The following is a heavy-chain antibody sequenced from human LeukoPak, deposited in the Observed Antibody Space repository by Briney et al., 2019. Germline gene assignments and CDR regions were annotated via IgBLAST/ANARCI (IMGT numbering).Heavy chain of an antibody. V-gene: IGHV4-31*03. CDR1: GGSISSGGHY. J-gene: IGHJ4*02. Sequence: SQTLSLTCTVSGGSISSGGHYWSWIRPHPGKGLEWIGYIYYSGSTYYNPSLKSRVTISVDTSKNQFSLKLSSVTAADTAVYYCARTVNWNDGGYFDYWGQGTLVTVSS. CDR2: IYYSGST. D-gene: IGHD1-1*01. CDR3: ARTVNWNDGGYFDY.